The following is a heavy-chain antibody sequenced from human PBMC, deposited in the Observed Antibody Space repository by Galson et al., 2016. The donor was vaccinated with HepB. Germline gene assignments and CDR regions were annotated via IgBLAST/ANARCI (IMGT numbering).Heavy chain of an antibody. V-gene: IGHV4-59*11. CDR2: ISYTGDN. J-gene: IGHJ4*01. Sequence: ETLSLTCAVSGASITDHSWAWIRQPPGKGLEWLGNISYTGDNNYNPSLKSRISISIDTSRNQFSLNLNSVTAADTALYFCAAASGRVWSGYLDYWGRGTRFTVSS. D-gene: IGHD3-3*01. CDR3: AAASGRVWSGYLDY. CDR1: GASITDHS.